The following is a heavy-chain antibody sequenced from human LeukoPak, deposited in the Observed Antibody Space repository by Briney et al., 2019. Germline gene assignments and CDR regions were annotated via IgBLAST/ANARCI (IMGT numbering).Heavy chain of an antibody. Sequence: SETLSLTCTVSGGSISGYYWSWIRQPPGKGLEWIGYIYYSGSTNYNPSLKSRVTISVDTSKNQFSLKLSSVTAADTAVYYCARLDLYQLLGDDGFDIWGQGTMVTVSS. J-gene: IGHJ3*02. D-gene: IGHD2-2*01. CDR1: GGSISGYY. V-gene: IGHV4-59*08. CDR3: ARLDLYQLLGDDGFDI. CDR2: IYYSGST.